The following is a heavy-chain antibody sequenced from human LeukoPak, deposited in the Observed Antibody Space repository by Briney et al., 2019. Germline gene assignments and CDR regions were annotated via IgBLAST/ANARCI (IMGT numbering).Heavy chain of an antibody. J-gene: IGHJ5*02. CDR2: IIPIFGIA. CDR1: GGTFSSYA. V-gene: IGHV1-69*04. Sequence: SVKVSCKASGGTFSSYAISWVRQAPGQGLEWMGRIIPIFGIANYAQKFQGRVTITADKSTSTAYMELSSLRSEDTAVYYCARADCSSTSCYSWPANWFDLWGQGTLVTVSS. CDR3: ARADCSSTSCYSWPANWFDL. D-gene: IGHD2-2*01.